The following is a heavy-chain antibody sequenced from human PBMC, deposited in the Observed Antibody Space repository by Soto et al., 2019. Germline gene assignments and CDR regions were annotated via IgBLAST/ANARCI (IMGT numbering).Heavy chain of an antibody. J-gene: IGHJ3*02. CDR1: GYTFTSYG. CDR3: AYFGDLRDAFDI. Sequence: QVQLVQSGAEVKKPGASVKVSCKASGYTFTSYGISWVRQAPGQVLEWMGWNSAYNGNTNYEKKLQGRVTMTTDTSTSTAYRERRIRRSDHTAEYYCAYFGDLRDAFDIWGQGTMVTVSS. CDR2: NSAYNGNT. V-gene: IGHV1-18*01. D-gene: IGHD3-16*01.